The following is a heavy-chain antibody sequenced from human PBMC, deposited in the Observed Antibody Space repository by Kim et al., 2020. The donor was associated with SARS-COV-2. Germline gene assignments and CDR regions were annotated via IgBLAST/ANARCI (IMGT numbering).Heavy chain of an antibody. Sequence: ASVKVSCKASGYTFTSYAISWVRQAPGQGFEWIGWINTNTGNPTYAQGFTGRFVLSLDTSVSTAYLQISSLKADDSAVYYCARSEGHDYWGQGTRVTVSS. CDR1: GYTFTSYA. J-gene: IGHJ4*02. CDR2: INTNTGNP. CDR3: ARSEGHDY. V-gene: IGHV7-4-1*02.